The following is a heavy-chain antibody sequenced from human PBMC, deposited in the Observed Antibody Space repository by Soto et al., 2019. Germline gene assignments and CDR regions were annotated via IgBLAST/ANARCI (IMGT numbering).Heavy chain of an antibody. CDR2: IWFDGSVE. CDR3: AKARDSYSSGWLYAGSFYFFGIDV. V-gene: IGHV3-33*03. J-gene: IGHJ6*02. D-gene: IGHD6-19*01. Sequence: GGSLRLSCAASGFSFKNYGIHWVRQAPGKGLEWVAVIWFDGSVEYYADSVQGRFTISRDNAKNTVYLLMNTLRAEDTAIYYCAKARDSYSSGWLYAGSFYFFGIDVWGPGATVTASS. CDR1: GFSFKNYG.